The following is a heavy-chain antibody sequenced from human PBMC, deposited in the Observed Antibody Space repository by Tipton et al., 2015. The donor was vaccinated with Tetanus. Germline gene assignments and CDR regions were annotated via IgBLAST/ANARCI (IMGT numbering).Heavy chain of an antibody. CDR3: ARSGWVVVITHFDY. D-gene: IGHD3-22*01. Sequence: SLRLSCAASGFTFSSYAMHWVRQAPGKGLEWVAVISYDGSNKYYADSVEGRFTISRDNSKNTLYLQMNSLRAEDTAVYYCARSGWVVVITHFDYWGQGTLVTVSS. J-gene: IGHJ4*02. CDR1: GFTFSSYA. CDR2: ISYDGSNK. V-gene: IGHV3-30-3*01.